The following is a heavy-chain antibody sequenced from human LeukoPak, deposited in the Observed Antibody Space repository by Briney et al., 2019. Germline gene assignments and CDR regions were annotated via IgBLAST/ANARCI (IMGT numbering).Heavy chain of an antibody. CDR3: APPTGVALYDSSGY. CDR2: ISYDGSNK. J-gene: IGHJ4*02. V-gene: IGHV3-30-3*01. CDR1: GFTFSSYA. Sequence: GRSLRLSCAASGFTFSSYAMHWVRQAPGKGLEWVAVISYDGSNKYYADSVKGRFTISRDNSKNTLYLQMNGLRAEDTAIYYCAPPTGVALYDSSGYWGQGTLVTVSS. D-gene: IGHD3-22*01.